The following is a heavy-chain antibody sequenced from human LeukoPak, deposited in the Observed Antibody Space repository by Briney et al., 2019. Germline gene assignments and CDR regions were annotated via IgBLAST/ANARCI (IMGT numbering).Heavy chain of an antibody. V-gene: IGHV3-30-3*01. D-gene: IGHD2-15*01. Sequence: GRSLRLSCAASGFTFSSYTMHWVRQAPGKGLEWVAFISYDGSNKYYADSVKGRFTISRDNSKNTLYLQMNSLRAEDTAVYYCARVYPKRSSWTPNAFDIWGQGTMVTVSS. CDR3: ARVYPKRSSWTPNAFDI. CDR1: GFTFSSYT. J-gene: IGHJ3*02. CDR2: ISYDGSNK.